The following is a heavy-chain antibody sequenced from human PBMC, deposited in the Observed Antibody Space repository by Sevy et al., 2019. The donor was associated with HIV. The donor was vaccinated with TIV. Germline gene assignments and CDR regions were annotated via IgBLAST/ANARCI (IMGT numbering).Heavy chain of an antibody. CDR3: AKALNPALESMIEVILRTLKGFDV. Sequence: GGSLRLSCTASGFTFNTHAMTWVRQAPGKGLEWVSVISGPGLSTYYADSVKGRFTISRDNSKNTLYLQMNSLRVDDTATYYCAKALNPALESMIEVILRTLKGFDVWGQGTMVTV. V-gene: IGHV3-23*01. J-gene: IGHJ3*01. CDR2: ISGPGLST. D-gene: IGHD3-22*01. CDR1: GFTFNTHA.